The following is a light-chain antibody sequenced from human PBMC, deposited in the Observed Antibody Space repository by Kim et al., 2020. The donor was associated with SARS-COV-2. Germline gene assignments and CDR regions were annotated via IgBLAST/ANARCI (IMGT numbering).Light chain of an antibody. J-gene: IGLJ3*02. V-gene: IGLV3-19*01. Sequence: SSELTQDPAVSVALGQTVTITCQGDSLRTYYASWYQQKPGQAPVLVVYGKYNRPSGIPDRFSGSSSTDTSSLTITGAQAEDEADYYCNSRESTATHWVFGGGTQLTVL. CDR1: SLRTYY. CDR2: GKY. CDR3: NSRESTATHWV.